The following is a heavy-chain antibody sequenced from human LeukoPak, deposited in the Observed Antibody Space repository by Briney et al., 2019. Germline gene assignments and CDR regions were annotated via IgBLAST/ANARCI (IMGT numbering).Heavy chain of an antibody. Sequence: ASVKVSCKASGYTFTSYGMSWVRQAPGQGLEWMGWISAYNGNTNYAQKFQDRVTMTTDTSTSTAYMELRSLRSDDTAVYYCATCNPYYYGSRNLKELDYWGQGTLVTVSS. J-gene: IGHJ4*02. CDR1: GYTFTSYG. CDR3: ATCNPYYYGSRNLKELDY. D-gene: IGHD3-10*01. V-gene: IGHV1-18*01. CDR2: ISAYNGNT.